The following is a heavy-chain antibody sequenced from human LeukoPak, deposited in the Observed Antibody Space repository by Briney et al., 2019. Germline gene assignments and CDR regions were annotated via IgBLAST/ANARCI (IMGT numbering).Heavy chain of an antibody. CDR1: GFTFSSYS. CDR2: ISSSSSTI. CDR3: ARDRAPLVYYMDV. Sequence: GGSLRLSCAASGFTFSSYSMNWVRQAPGKGLEWVSYISSSSSTIYYADSVKGRFTISRDNSKNSLYLQMNSLRAEDTAVYYCARDRAPLVYYMDVWGKGTTVTVSS. V-gene: IGHV3-48*01. J-gene: IGHJ6*03.